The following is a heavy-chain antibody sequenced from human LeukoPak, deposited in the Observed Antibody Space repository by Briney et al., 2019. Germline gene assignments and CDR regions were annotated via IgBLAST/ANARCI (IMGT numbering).Heavy chain of an antibody. CDR3: ARDHADYYYGMDV. CDR2: IYYSGST. Sequence: KPSESLSLTWTVSGDSISSYYWSWMRQPPGKGLEWIGYIYYSGSTNYNPSLKSRVTISVDTSKNQFSLKLSSVTAADTAVYYCARDHADYYYGMDVWGQGTTVTVSS. V-gene: IGHV4-59*01. CDR1: GDSISSYY. J-gene: IGHJ6*02.